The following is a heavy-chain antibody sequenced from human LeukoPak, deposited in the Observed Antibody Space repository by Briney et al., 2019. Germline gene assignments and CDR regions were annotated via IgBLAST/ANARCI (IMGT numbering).Heavy chain of an antibody. V-gene: IGHV4-4*07. CDR2: IYSSGST. Sequence: SETLSLTCIVSGGSISSYYWSWIRQPAGKGLEWIGRIYSSGSTNYNPSLKSRVTMSVDTSKNQFSLRLRSVTAADTAVYYCARQIASAGTAGFDFWGQGALVTVSS. J-gene: IGHJ4*02. CDR1: GGSISSYY. D-gene: IGHD6-13*01. CDR3: ARQIASAGTAGFDF.